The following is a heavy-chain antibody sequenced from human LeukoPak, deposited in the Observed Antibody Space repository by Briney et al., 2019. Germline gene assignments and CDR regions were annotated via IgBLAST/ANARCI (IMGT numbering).Heavy chain of an antibody. J-gene: IGHJ4*02. CDR3: ARDVYSSGWYAYYFDY. CDR2: ISSSSSYI. D-gene: IGHD6-19*01. Sequence: PGGSLRLSCAASGFTFSTYAMSWVRQAPGKGLEWVSSISSSSSYIYYADSVKGRFTISRDNAKNSLYLQMNSLRAEDTAVYYCARDVYSSGWYAYYFDYWGQGTLVTVSS. V-gene: IGHV3-21*01. CDR1: GFTFSTYA.